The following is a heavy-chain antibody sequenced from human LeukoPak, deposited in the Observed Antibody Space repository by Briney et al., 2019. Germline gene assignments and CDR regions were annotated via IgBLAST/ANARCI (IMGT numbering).Heavy chain of an antibody. CDR3: ARSSLFDYGDYEGFDP. CDR1: GYTFTSYG. D-gene: IGHD4-17*01. Sequence: AASVKVSCKASGYTFTSYGISWVRQAPGQGLEWMGWISAYNGNTNYAQKFQGRVTMTRDMSTSTVYMELSSLRSEDTAVYYCARSSLFDYGDYEGFDPWGQGTLVTVSS. CDR2: ISAYNGNT. J-gene: IGHJ5*02. V-gene: IGHV1-18*01.